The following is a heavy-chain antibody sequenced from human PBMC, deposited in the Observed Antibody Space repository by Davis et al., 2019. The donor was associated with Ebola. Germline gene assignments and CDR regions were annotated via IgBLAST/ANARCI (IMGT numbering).Heavy chain of an antibody. CDR3: ARDRYDFWSGYYCYYYGMDV. D-gene: IGHD3-3*01. V-gene: IGHV3-48*03. J-gene: IGHJ6*02. CDR2: ISSSGSTI. Sequence: PGGSLRLSCAASGFTFSSYEMNWVRQAPGKGLEWVSYISSSGSTIYYADSVKGRFTISRDNAKNSLYLQMNSLRAEDTAVYYCARDRYDFWSGYYCYYYGMDVWGQGTTVTVSS. CDR1: GFTFSSYE.